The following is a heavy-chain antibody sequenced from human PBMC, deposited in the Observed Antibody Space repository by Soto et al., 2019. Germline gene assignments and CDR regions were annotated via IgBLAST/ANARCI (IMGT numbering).Heavy chain of an antibody. CDR2: ISIYVSYS. CDR1: GYIFSNYG. Sequence: VQLVQAGSELKMTWASVTVACKTSGYIFSNYGLTWVRQAPGRGLEWMGWISIYVSYSHSSPRFHGRLIMTTGTSTSTAFMEVRNLRIDDTAVYFCAKNSSSAWLDSWGQGTLITVSS. D-gene: IGHD6-13*01. CDR3: AKNSSSAWLDS. V-gene: IGHV1-18*01. J-gene: IGHJ5*01.